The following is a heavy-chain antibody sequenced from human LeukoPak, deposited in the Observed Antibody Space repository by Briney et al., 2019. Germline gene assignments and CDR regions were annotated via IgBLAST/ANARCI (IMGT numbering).Heavy chain of an antibody. V-gene: IGHV5-51*01. CDR3: ATSLKSMPGYCSSTSCSPGAFDI. J-gene: IGHJ3*02. CDR2: IYPGDSDT. Sequence: GESLKISCKGSGYSFTSYWIGWVRQMPGKGLEWMGIIYPGDSDTRYSPSFQGQVTISADKSISTAYLQWSSLKASDTAMYYCATSLKSMPGYCSSTSCSPGAFDIWGQGTMVTVSS. D-gene: IGHD2-2*01. CDR1: GYSFTSYW.